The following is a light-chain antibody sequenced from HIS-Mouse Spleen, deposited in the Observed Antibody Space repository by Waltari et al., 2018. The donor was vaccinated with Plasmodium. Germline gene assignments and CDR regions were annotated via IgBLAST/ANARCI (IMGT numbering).Light chain of an antibody. CDR2: GAS. J-gene: IGKJ3*01. CDR3: QQYNNWSFT. V-gene: IGKV3-15*01. Sequence: EIVMTQSPATLSVSPGERAPLSCRASQSVSSNLAGYQQKPGQAPRLLSYGASTRATGIPARFSGSGSGTEFTLTISSMQSEDFAVYYCQQYNNWSFTFGPGTKVDIK. CDR1: QSVSSN.